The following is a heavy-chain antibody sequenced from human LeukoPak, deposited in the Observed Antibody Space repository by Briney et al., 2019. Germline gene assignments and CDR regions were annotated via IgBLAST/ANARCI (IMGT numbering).Heavy chain of an antibody. Sequence: ASVKVSCKASGYTFTSYGISWERQAPGQGLEWMGWISAYNGNTNYAQKLQGRVTMTTDTSTSTAYMELRSLRSDDTAVYYCARDRAELRYFDWLLPSWFDPWGQGTLVTVSS. CDR3: ARDRAELRYFDWLLPSWFDP. D-gene: IGHD3-9*01. CDR2: ISAYNGNT. V-gene: IGHV1-18*01. CDR1: GYTFTSYG. J-gene: IGHJ5*02.